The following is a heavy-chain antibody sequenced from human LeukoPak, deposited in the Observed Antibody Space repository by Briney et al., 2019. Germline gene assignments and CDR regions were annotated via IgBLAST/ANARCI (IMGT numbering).Heavy chain of an antibody. D-gene: IGHD3-16*01. V-gene: IGHV3-23*01. CDR2: ISGSGGST. J-gene: IGHJ3*02. CDR3: AKIVFGGDAYALDAFDI. CDR1: GFPFSDYY. Sequence: PGGSLRLSCSSSGFPFSDYYMSWIRQSPGKGLEWVSAISGSGGSTYYADSVKGRFTISRDNSKNTLYLQMNSLRAEDTAVYYCAKIVFGGDAYALDAFDIWGQGTMVTVSS.